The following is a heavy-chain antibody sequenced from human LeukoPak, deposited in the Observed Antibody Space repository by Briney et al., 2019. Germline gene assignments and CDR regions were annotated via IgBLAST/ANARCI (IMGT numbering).Heavy chain of an antibody. Sequence: GGSLRLSCTTSGFTFNGYWMNWVRQAPGKGLEWVANIKEDGSEKNYVDSVKGRFTISRDNAQKSLYLQMNSLRAEDTAAYYCAALVAPYWGQGTLVTVSS. CDR1: GFTFNGYW. CDR3: AALVAPY. J-gene: IGHJ4*02. D-gene: IGHD2-15*01. V-gene: IGHV3-7*05. CDR2: IKEDGSEK.